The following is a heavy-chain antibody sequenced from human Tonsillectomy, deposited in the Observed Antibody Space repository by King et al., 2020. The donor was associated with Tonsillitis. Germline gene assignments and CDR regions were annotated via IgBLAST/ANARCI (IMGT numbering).Heavy chain of an antibody. J-gene: IGHJ4*02. D-gene: IGHD6-19*01. CDR3: AKDAGYISGWKPIDY. Sequence: VQLVESGGGVVQPGGSLRLSCAASGFTFSNYDMHWVRQAPGKGLEWVAFIRYDGDKKYSADSVKGRFTISRDNSKNTLYLQMNSLRAEDTAMYYCAKDAGYISGWKPIDYWGQGTLVTVSS. CDR2: IRYDGDKK. CDR1: GFTFSNYD. V-gene: IGHV3-30*02.